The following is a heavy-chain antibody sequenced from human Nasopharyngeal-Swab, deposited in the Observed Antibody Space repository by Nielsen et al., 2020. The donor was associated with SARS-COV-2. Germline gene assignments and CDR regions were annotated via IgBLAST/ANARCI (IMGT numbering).Heavy chain of an antibody. J-gene: IGHJ4*02. CDR2: IGDKDHNYAT. V-gene: IGHV3-73*01. Sequence: GESPKISCAASCFIFSASAIHWVRQASGKGLDWVGRIGDKDHNYATTYGPSVQGRFTISRDDSKNTAFLQMDSLKTEDTALYYCTTDFYFDYWGQGTLVTVSS. CDR3: TTDFYFDY. CDR1: CFIFSASA.